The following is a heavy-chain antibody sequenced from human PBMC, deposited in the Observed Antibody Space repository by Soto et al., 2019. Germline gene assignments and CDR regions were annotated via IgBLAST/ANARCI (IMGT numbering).Heavy chain of an antibody. CDR3: ASPTREWLPPARDYYYGMDV. J-gene: IGHJ6*02. D-gene: IGHD3-3*01. Sequence: QVQLVQSGAEVKKPGSSVKVSCKASGGTFSSYAISWVRQAPGQGLEWMGGIIPIFGTANYAQKFQVRVTITADKSTSTAYMELSSLRSEDTAVYYCASPTREWLPPARDYYYGMDVWGQGTTVTVSS. CDR2: IIPIFGTA. V-gene: IGHV1-69*06. CDR1: GGTFSSYA.